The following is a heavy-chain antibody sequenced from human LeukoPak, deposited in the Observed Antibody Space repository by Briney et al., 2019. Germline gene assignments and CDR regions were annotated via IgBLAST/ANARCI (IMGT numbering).Heavy chain of an antibody. D-gene: IGHD2-15*01. CDR1: GYTFTDYY. V-gene: IGHV1-46*01. Sequence: GASVKVSCKASGYTFTDYYMHWVRQAPGQGLEWMGMINPTGGSKSYAQRFQGRVTMTRDTSTRTVYMELSSLKSEDTAVYYCARPGYCSGGRCSGYVYWGQGTLVTVSS. J-gene: IGHJ4*02. CDR3: ARPGYCSGGRCSGYVY. CDR2: INPTGGSK.